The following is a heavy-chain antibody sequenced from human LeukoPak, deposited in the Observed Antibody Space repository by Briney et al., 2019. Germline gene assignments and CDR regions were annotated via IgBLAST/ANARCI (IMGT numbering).Heavy chain of an antibody. CDR2: INHSGST. V-gene: IGHV4-34*01. CDR3: ARGWGYYGSRSRTTLWFDP. J-gene: IGHJ5*02. CDR1: GGSFSGYY. Sequence: SETLSLTCAVYGGSFSGYYWSWIRQPPGKGLEWIGEINHSGSTNYNPSLKSRVTISVDTSKNQFSLKLSSVTAADTAVYYCARGWGYYGSRSRTTLWFDPWGQGTLVTVSS. D-gene: IGHD3-10*01.